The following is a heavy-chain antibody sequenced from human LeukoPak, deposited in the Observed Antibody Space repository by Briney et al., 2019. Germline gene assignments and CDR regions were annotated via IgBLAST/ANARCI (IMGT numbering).Heavy chain of an antibody. CDR2: IVIGSGNT. D-gene: IGHD4-17*01. V-gene: IGHV1-58*01. J-gene: IGHJ6*02. CDR1: GFTFSNSA. Sequence: ASVKVSCKASGFTFSNSALQWVRQARGQGLEWIAWIVIGSGNTNYTQKFQGKLSITRDMSTTTAYMELSSLRSEDTAVYYCAASRAPNYGDLRMAVWGQGTTVTVSS. CDR3: AASRAPNYGDLRMAV.